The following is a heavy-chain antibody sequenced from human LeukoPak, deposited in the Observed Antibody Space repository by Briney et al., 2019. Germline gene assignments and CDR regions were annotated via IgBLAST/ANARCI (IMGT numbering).Heavy chain of an antibody. D-gene: IGHD1-1*01. CDR2: INHSGST. V-gene: IGHV4-34*01. Sequence: SETLSLTCAVYGGSFSGYYWSWIRQSPGKGLEWIGEINHSGSTNYNPSLKSRVTISVDTSKNQFSLKLSSVTAADTAVYYCARPLGQGNEYGMDVWGQGTTVTVSS. J-gene: IGHJ6*02. CDR1: GGSFSGYY. CDR3: ARPLGQGNEYGMDV.